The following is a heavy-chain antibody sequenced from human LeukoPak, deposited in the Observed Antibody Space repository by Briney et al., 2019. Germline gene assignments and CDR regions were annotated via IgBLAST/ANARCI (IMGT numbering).Heavy chain of an antibody. D-gene: IGHD3-22*01. V-gene: IGHV1-8*03. CDR2: MNPNSGNT. J-gene: IGHJ4*02. CDR3: ARFDDSSGYSDY. Sequence: ASVKVSCKASGYTLTSYDINWVRQATGQGLEWMGWMNPNSGNTGYAQKFQGRVTITRNTSISTAYTELSSLRSEDTALYYCARFDDSSGYSDYWGQGTLVTVSS. CDR1: GYTLTSYD.